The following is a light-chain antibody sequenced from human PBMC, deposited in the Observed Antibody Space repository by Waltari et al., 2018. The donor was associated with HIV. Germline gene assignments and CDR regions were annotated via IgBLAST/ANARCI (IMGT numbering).Light chain of an antibody. CDR1: RSDVGGYNH. CDR3: TSYTTINTYV. J-gene: IGLJ1*01. V-gene: IGLV2-14*03. CDR2: DVS. Sequence: QSALTQPASVSGSPGQSLTISCTGTRSDVGGYNHVSWYQQHPAKAPKVIIYDVSNRPSGVSNRFSGSKSGNTASLTISGLQAEDEADYYCTSYTTINTYVFGTGTKVTVL.